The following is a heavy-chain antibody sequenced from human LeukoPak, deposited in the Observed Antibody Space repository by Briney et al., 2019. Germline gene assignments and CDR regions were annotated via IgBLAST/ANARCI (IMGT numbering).Heavy chain of an antibody. Sequence: SETLSLTCTVSGGSVSSGSYYWNWIRQPPGKGLEWIGYMYYSGSTNYNPSLKSRVTISVDTSKNQFSLKLSSVTAADTAMYYCATTGGYPLNWFDPWGQGTLVTVSS. V-gene: IGHV4-61*01. D-gene: IGHD7-27*01. CDR3: ATTGGYPLNWFDP. CDR1: GGSVSSGSYY. J-gene: IGHJ5*02. CDR2: MYYSGST.